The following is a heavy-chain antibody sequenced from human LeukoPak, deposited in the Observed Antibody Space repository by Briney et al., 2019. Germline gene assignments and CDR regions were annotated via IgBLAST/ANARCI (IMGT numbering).Heavy chain of an antibody. CDR3: VKGGIVVVVAADY. Sequence: GGSLRLSCSASGFTFSSYAMHWVRQAPGKGLEYVSAISSNGGSTYYADSVKGRFTISRDNSKNTLYLQMSSLRAEDTAVYYCVKGGIVVVVAADYWGQGTLVTVSS. J-gene: IGHJ4*02. CDR1: GFTFSSYA. CDR2: ISSNGGST. V-gene: IGHV3-64D*09. D-gene: IGHD2-15*01.